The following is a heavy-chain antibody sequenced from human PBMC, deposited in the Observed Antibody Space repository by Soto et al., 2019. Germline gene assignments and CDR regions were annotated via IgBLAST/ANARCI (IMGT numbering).Heavy chain of an antibody. V-gene: IGHV3-49*03. J-gene: IGHJ6*02. CDR2: IRSKAYGGTT. D-gene: IGHD6-13*01. Sequence: GGSLRLSCTASGFTFGDYAMSWFRQAPGKGLEWVGFIRSKAYGGTTEYAASVKGRFTISRDDSKSIAYLQMNSLKTEDTAVYYCTRKWAGIAAAADYYYYGMDVWGQGTTVTVS. CDR3: TRKWAGIAAAADYYYYGMDV. CDR1: GFTFGDYA.